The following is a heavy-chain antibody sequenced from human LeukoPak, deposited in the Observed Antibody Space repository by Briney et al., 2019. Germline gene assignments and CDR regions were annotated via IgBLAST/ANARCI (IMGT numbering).Heavy chain of an antibody. J-gene: IGHJ4*02. CDR1: GGSISSYY. V-gene: IGHV4-59*08. D-gene: IGHD1-26*01. CDR2: IYYSGST. Sequence: SETLSLTCTVSGGSISSYYWSWIRQPPGKGLEWIGYIYYSGSTNYNPSLKSRVTISVDTSKNQFSLKLSSVTAADTAVYYCARRVVSGGHGSFDYWGQGTLVTVSS. CDR3: ARRVVSGGHGSFDY.